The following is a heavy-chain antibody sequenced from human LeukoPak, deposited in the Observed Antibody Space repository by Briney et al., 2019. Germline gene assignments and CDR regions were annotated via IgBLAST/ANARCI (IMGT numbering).Heavy chain of an antibody. CDR1: GYTFTSYG. CDR3: ARDQLRYTFGPNWFDP. CDR2: ISAYNGNT. J-gene: IGHJ5*02. D-gene: IGHD3-9*01. Sequence: ASVKVSCKASGYTFTSYGISWVRQAPGQGLEWIGWISAYNGNTNYAQKLQGRVTMTTDTSTSTAYMELRSLRSDDTAVYYCARDQLRYTFGPNWFDPWGQGTLVTVSS. V-gene: IGHV1-18*01.